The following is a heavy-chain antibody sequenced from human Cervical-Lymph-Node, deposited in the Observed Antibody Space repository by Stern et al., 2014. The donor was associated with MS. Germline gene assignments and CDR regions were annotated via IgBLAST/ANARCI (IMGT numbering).Heavy chain of an antibody. CDR3: ASAYSSSHYYFDY. CDR1: GFSFSRYA. J-gene: IGHJ4*02. D-gene: IGHD6-13*01. Sequence: VQLVQSGGGVVPPGRSLRLSCAASGFSFSRYAMHWVRQAPGKVLEWVALIWYDGSNPYYADSVTGRFTISRDNFKNTLYLQMNSLRAEDTAVYYCASAYSSSHYYFDYWGQGTLVTVSS. CDR2: IWYDGSNP. V-gene: IGHV3-33*01.